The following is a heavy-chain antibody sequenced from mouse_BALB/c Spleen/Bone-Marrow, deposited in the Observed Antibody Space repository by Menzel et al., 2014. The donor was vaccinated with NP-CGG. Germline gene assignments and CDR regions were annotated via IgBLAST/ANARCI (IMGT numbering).Heavy chain of an antibody. Sequence: VQLQQSGGGLVQTGGSLRLSCTTSGFTFTDYYMSWVRQPPGKALEWLGFIRTKANGYTTEYSASVKGRFTISSDNSQSILYLQLNTLRAEDSATYYCARDCRHLYYWVQGTTLTGSS. CDR1: GFTFTDYY. CDR2: IRTKANGYTT. V-gene: IGHV7-3*02. CDR3: ARDCRHLYY. J-gene: IGHJ2*01.